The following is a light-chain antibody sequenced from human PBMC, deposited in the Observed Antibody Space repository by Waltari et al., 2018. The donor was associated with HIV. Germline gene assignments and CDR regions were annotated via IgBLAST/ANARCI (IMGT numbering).Light chain of an antibody. V-gene: IGLV2-14*01. CDR1: RSDIGHYKY. Sequence: QSAPTQPASVSGSPGQSITISCTGTRSDIGHYKYVSWYQQSPRQAPKLIIYEVSNRPAGVSNRFSGSKSGNTASLTISGLQAEDEADYYCSSYISTTTLFGTGTKVTVL. CDR2: EVS. J-gene: IGLJ1*01. CDR3: SSYISTTTL.